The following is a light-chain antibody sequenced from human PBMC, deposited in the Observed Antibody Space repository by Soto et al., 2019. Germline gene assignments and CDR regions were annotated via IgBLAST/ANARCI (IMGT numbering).Light chain of an antibody. CDR2: SDN. V-gene: IGLV1-44*01. Sequence: QSVLTQPPSASGTPGQRVTISCSGSSSNIGSKTVNWYQQVPGTAPKLLIYSDNRRPSGVTDRFSGSKSGTSASLAISGLQSEDEADYYCAAWDDSLNVVVFGGGTKVTVL. CDR3: AAWDDSLNVVV. J-gene: IGLJ2*01. CDR1: SSNIGSKT.